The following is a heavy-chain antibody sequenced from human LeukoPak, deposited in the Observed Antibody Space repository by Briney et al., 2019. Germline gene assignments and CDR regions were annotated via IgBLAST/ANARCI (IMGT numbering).Heavy chain of an antibody. CDR2: IYPGDSDT. V-gene: IGHV5-51*01. Sequence: GEPLKISCKDSGYSFTSYWIGWVRQMPGKGLEWMGIIYPGDSDTRYSTSFQGKGTISADKSISTAYLQWSSLKASDTAMYYCARRSSAVSDAFDIWGQGTMVTVSS. J-gene: IGHJ3*02. CDR3: ARRSSAVSDAFDI. D-gene: IGHD6-6*01. CDR1: GYSFTSYW.